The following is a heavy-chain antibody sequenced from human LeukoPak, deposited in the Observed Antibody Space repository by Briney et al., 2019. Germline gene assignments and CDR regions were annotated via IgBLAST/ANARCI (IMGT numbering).Heavy chain of an antibody. Sequence: ASVKVSCKVSGYTLTELSMHWVRQAPGKGLEWMGGFDPEDGETIYAQKFQGRVTMTEDTSTDTAHMELSSLRSGDTAVYYCATALKWSPYYFDYWGQGTLVTVSS. CDR2: FDPEDGET. D-gene: IGHD2-15*01. V-gene: IGHV1-24*01. CDR3: ATALKWSPYYFDY. CDR1: GYTLTELS. J-gene: IGHJ4*02.